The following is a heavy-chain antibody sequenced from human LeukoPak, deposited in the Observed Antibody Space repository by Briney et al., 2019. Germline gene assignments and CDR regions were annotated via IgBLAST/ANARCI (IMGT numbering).Heavy chain of an antibody. V-gene: IGHV3-20*04. D-gene: IGHD3-3*01. CDR3: AREPRLEWLSWTGYFDD. CDR2: INWNGGST. Sequence: GGSLTLSCAASGFTFDDNGMSWVRQAPGKGLEWVCGINWNGGSTGYADSVKGRFTIPRDNAKNSLYLQMNSLRAEDTALYYCAREPRLEWLSWTGYFDDWGQGTLVTVSS. J-gene: IGHJ4*02. CDR1: GFTFDDNG.